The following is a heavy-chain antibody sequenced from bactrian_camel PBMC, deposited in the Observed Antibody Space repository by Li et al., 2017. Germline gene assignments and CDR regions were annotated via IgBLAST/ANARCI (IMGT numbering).Heavy chain of an antibody. CDR3: AADTGEVRCPDAFGY. Sequence: VQLVESGGDSVQAGGSLRLSCTVRGYSRSRYCLGWFRQGSGKEREGVAALSYSGATSYAESAKGRFTISRDNVENTLYLEMNSLKPEDTAMYYCAADTGEVRCPDAFGYWGQGTQVTVS. D-gene: IGHD6*01. J-gene: IGHJ6*01. CDR1: GYSRSRYC. V-gene: IGHV3S53*01. CDR2: LSYSGAT.